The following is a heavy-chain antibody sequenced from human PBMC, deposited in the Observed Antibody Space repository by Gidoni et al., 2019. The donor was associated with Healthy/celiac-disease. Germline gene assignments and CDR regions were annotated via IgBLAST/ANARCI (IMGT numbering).Heavy chain of an antibody. D-gene: IGHD3-9*01. CDR3: ASAVRRLYYDILTDSPY. V-gene: IGHV3-74*01. Sequence: EVQLVESGGGLVQPGGSLRLSCAASGFPFSSSWMHWVRQAPGKGLVWVSRINSDGSSTSYADSVKGRFTISRDNAKNTLYLQMNSLRAEDTAVYYCASAVRRLYYDILTDSPYWGQGTLVTVSS. CDR1: GFPFSSSW. J-gene: IGHJ4*02. CDR2: INSDGSST.